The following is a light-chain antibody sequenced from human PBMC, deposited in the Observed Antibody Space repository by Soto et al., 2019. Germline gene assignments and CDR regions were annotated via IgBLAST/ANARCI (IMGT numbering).Light chain of an antibody. J-gene: IGKJ3*01. V-gene: IGKV3-20*01. CDR2: DAS. CDR1: QSVSSY. Sequence: LTQSPATLSLTQGETTTLSCRASQSVSSYLAWYQQKPGQAPRLLIYDASNRATGTPDRFSGSGSGTDFTLTIGRLEPEDFAVYYCQQYGSSPFTFGPGTIVDIK. CDR3: QQYGSSPFT.